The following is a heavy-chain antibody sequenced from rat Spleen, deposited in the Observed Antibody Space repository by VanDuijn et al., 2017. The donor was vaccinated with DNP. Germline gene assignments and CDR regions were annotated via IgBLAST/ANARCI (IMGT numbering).Heavy chain of an antibody. CDR2: IWAAGGT. Sequence: QVQLKESGPGLVQPSQTLSLTCTVSGFSLSSYHVSWVRQPPGKSLVWMGSIWAAGGTNYNSAVQSRRGISRDTSKSQVFLEMHSLRTEDTATYYCARHGDRDSFAHVPYTWFAFWGQGSLVTVSS. CDR3: ARHGDRDSFAHVPYTWFAF. V-gene: IGHV2-13*01. D-gene: IGHD1-1*01. J-gene: IGHJ3*01. CDR1: GFSLSSYH.